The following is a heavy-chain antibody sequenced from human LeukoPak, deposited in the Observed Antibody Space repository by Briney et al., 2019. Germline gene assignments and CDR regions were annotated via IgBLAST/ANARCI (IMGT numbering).Heavy chain of an antibody. CDR1: GGSISSGGYY. J-gene: IGHJ4*02. CDR2: IYYSGST. V-gene: IGHV4-31*03. CDR3: AREGSSSPAFDY. Sequence: SQTLSLTCTVSGGSISSGGYYWSWIRQHPGKGLEWIGYIYYSGSTYYNPSLKSRVTISVDTSKNQFSLKLSSVTAADTAVYYCAREGSSSPAFDYWGQGTPVTVSS. D-gene: IGHD6-6*01.